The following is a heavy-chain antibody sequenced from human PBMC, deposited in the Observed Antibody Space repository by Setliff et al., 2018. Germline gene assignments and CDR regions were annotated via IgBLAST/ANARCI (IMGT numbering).Heavy chain of an antibody. CDR3: ARGPVMIVATGYFDY. D-gene: IGHD3-22*01. V-gene: IGHV4-38-2*01. CDR2: ISHSGSA. CDR1: GYSIRSGNY. J-gene: IGHJ4*02. Sequence: SETLSLTCAVSGYSIRSGNYWGWIRQPPGKGLEWIGSISHSGSAYYNPSLKSRVTISLDMSKNQFSLKLSSVTAADTAVYYCARGPVMIVATGYFDYWGQGTLVTVSS.